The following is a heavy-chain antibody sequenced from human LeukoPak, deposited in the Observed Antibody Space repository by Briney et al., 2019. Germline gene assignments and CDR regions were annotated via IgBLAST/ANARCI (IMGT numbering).Heavy chain of an antibody. CDR2: IKSKTDGWTT. J-gene: IGHJ4*02. Sequence: GGSLRLSCAASGFTFSTYAMHWVRQAPGKGLEWVGRIKSKTDGWTTDYAAPVKGRFTISRDDSKNTLYLQMNSLKTEDTAVYYCRGVATFDNWGQGTLVTVSS. CDR3: RGVATFDN. V-gene: IGHV3-15*01. D-gene: IGHD5-12*01. CDR1: GFTFSTYA.